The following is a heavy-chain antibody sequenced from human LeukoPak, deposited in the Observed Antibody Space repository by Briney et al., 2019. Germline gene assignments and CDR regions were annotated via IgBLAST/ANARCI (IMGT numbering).Heavy chain of an antibody. CDR3: ARAAGTYYYDSSGSPDAFDI. CDR1: GGSISSGGYY. Sequence: SETLSLTCTVSGGSISSGGYYWSWIRQHPGKGLEWIGYIYYSGSTYYNPSLKSRVTISVDTSKNQFSLKLSSVTAADTAVYYCARAAGTYYYDSSGSPDAFDIWGQGTMVTVSS. J-gene: IGHJ3*02. V-gene: IGHV4-31*03. CDR2: IYYSGST. D-gene: IGHD3-22*01.